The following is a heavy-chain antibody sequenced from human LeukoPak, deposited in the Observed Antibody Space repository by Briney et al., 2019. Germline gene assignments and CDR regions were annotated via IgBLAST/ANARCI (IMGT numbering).Heavy chain of an antibody. CDR3: TRDQTPYY. CDR2: IRSKIYGGTP. Sequence: GGSLRLSCTASGFTFGDYAMTWVRQAPGKGLEWVGFIRSKIYGGTPEYAASVKGRFTISRDDSKGIAYLQKDSLKTEDTAVYYCTRDQTPYYWGQGTLVTVSS. J-gene: IGHJ4*02. CDR1: GFTFGDYA. V-gene: IGHV3-49*04.